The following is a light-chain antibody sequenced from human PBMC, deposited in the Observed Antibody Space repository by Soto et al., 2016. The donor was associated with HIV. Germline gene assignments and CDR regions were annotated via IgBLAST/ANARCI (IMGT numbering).Light chain of an antibody. Sequence: SHELIQAPSVSVSPGQTVSITCSGDKLGEKYACWYQQKPGQAPVLVVYDDSDRPSGIPERFSGSNSGNTATLTISRVEAGDEADYYCQVWDTNSDHDVVFGGGTKLTVL. V-gene: IGLV3-1*01. CDR3: QVWDTNSDHDVV. CDR2: DDS. CDR1: KLGEKY. J-gene: IGLJ2*01.